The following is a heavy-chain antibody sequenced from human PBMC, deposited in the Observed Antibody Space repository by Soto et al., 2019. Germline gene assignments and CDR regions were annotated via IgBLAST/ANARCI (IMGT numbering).Heavy chain of an antibody. D-gene: IGHD1-26*01. Sequence: QVQLVESGGGVVQPGRSLRLSCAASGFTFSSYGIHWVRQAPGKGLEWVAVISYDGSNKYYADSVKGRFTISRDNSKNTLYLQMNSLRAEDTAVYYCAKDSGRSYDYWGQGTLVTVSS. CDR2: ISYDGSNK. CDR3: AKDSGRSYDY. V-gene: IGHV3-30*18. J-gene: IGHJ4*02. CDR1: GFTFSSYG.